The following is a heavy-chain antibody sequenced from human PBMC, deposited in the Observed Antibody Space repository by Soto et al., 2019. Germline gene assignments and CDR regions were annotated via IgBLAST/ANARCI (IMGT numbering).Heavy chain of an antibody. V-gene: IGHV3-64*01. J-gene: IGHJ6*03. CDR1: GFTFSSYA. CDR2: ISSNGGST. CDR3: ARVYGRSDLFYSKLQKRYYYYMDV. D-gene: IGHD4-4*01. Sequence: GGSLRLSCAASGFTFSSYAMHWVRQAPGKGLEYVSAISSNGGSTYYANSVKGRFTISRDNSKNTLYLQMGSLRAEDMAVYYCARVYGRSDLFYSKLQKRYYYYMDVWGKGTTVTVSS.